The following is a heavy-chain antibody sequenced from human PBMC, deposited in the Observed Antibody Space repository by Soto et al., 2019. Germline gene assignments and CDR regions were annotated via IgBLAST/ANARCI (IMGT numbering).Heavy chain of an antibody. J-gene: IGHJ5*02. CDR2: IYWDDDK. Sequence: QITLKESGPTLVKSTQTLTLTCTFSGFSLTTSGVGVGWIRQPPGKALEWLALIYWDDDKRYSPSLKSRLTFTNDTSKRQVVLMMTNMDPVDTATYYCAHSLGEDWFDPWGQGTLVTVSS. V-gene: IGHV2-5*02. CDR1: GFSLTTSGVG. D-gene: IGHD3-16*01. CDR3: AHSLGEDWFDP.